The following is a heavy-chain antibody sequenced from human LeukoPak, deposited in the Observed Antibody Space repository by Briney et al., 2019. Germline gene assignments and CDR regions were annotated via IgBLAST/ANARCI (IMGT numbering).Heavy chain of an antibody. V-gene: IGHV4-34*01. CDR3: ARDYDSSGWDAFDI. CDR2: INHSGST. D-gene: IGHD3-22*01. J-gene: IGHJ3*02. Sequence: SETLSLTCAVYGGSFSGYYWSWIRQPPGKGLEWIGEINHSGSTNYNPSLKSRVTISVDTSRNQFSLKLSSVTAADTAVYYCARDYDSSGWDAFDIWGQGTMVTVSS. CDR1: GGSFSGYY.